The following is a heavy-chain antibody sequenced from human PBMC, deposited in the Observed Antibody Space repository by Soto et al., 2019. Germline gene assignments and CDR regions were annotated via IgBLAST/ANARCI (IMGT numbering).Heavy chain of an antibody. J-gene: IGHJ6*02. Sequence: QVQLGQSGAEVKKPGSSVKVSCKSSGGSFRTYAISWVRQAPGQGPEWMGAIMSVFGSATYAQRFQGRVILTADQSTSTSYMELSGPTSGNVAIYYFAAARGFYEAMRVWGQGTTVTVSS. D-gene: IGHD6-6*01. V-gene: IGHV1-69*01. CDR3: AAARGFYEAMRV. CDR2: IMSVFGSA. CDR1: GGSFRTYA.